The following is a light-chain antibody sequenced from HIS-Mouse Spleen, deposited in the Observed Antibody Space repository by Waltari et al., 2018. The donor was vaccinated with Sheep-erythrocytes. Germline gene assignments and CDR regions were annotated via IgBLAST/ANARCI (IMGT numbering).Light chain of an antibody. CDR2: QDS. Sequence: SYELTQPPSVSGSPGQTASIPCSGDKLGDKYACWYQQKPGQSPVLVIYQDSKRPSGIPERFSGSNSGNTATLTISGTQAMDEADYYCQAWDSSTAWVFGGGTKLTVL. V-gene: IGLV3-1*01. CDR1: KLGDKY. J-gene: IGLJ3*02. CDR3: QAWDSSTAWV.